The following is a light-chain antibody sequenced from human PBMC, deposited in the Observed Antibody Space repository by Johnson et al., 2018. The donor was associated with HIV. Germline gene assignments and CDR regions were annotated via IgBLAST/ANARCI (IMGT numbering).Light chain of an antibody. Sequence: QSVLTQPPSVSAAPGQKVTISCSGSSSNIGNNYVSWYQQLPGTSPKLLIYENKARPSGIPDRFSGSKSATSATLAITGLQTGDETDYYCGTWNSSLSVQNYVFGTGTKVTVV. CDR2: ENK. J-gene: IGLJ1*01. V-gene: IGLV1-51*01. CDR1: SSNIGNNY. CDR3: GTWNSSLSVQNYV.